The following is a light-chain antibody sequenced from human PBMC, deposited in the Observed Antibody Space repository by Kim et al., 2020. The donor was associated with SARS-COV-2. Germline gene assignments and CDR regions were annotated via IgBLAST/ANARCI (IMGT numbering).Light chain of an antibody. J-gene: IGKJ2*01. CDR3: QQRLNWPMYT. CDR2: DAS. CDR1: ESVSSY. V-gene: IGKV3-11*01. Sequence: SPGESATLSCRASESVSSYLAWYQQKPGQAPRLLIYDASNRATGIPARFSGSGSGTDFTLSISSVEPEDFAVYYCQQRLNWPMYTFGQGTKVDIK.